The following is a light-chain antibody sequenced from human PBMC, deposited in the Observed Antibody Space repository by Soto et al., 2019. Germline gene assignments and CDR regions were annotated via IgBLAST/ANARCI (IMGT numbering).Light chain of an antibody. V-gene: IGKV3D-15*01. CDR1: QSFSSN. Sequence: EIVLTQSPAILSLSPGEKATLSCRASQSFSSNLAWYQQKSGQAPRLLMYDASSRATGIPARFSGSGSGTEFTLTISSLQSEDFAVYYCQQYNNWPPITFGQGTRLEIK. CDR2: DAS. CDR3: QQYNNWPPIT. J-gene: IGKJ5*01.